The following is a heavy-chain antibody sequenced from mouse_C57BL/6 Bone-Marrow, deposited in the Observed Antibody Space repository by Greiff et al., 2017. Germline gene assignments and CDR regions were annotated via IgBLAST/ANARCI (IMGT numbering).Heavy chain of an antibody. J-gene: IGHJ3*01. Sequence: VQLQQSGPELVKPGASVKISCKASGYSFTSYYIHWVKQRPGQGLEWIGWIYPGSGNTKYNEKFKGKATLTADTSSSTAYMQLSSLTSEDSAVYYCARLGITDAWFAYWGQGTLVTVSA. CDR1: GYSFTSYY. CDR2: IYPGSGNT. V-gene: IGHV1-66*01. CDR3: ARLGITDAWFAY. D-gene: IGHD2-4*01.